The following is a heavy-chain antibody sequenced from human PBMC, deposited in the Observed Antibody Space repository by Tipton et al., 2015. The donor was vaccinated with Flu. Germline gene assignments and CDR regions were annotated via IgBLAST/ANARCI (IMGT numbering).Heavy chain of an antibody. CDR1: GGSISSVNYY. D-gene: IGHD3-10*01. V-gene: IGHV4-39*07. Sequence: LRLSCIVSGGSISSVNYYWGWIRQPPVKGLEGIGSIYHYGSTYYSPSLKSRVSISLDKSEHQFSLRLSSVTAADTAIYYCATDYYGSGSYYDIDYWGQGTLVTVSS. CDR2: IYHYGST. CDR3: ATDYYGSGSYYDIDY. J-gene: IGHJ4*02.